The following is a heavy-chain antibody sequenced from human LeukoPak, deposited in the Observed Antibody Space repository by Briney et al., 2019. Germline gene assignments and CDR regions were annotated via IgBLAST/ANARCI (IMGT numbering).Heavy chain of an antibody. Sequence: ASVKVSCKASGYTFTSYYMHWVRQAPGQGLGWMGIIKPSGGSTNYAQKFQGRVTLTRDTSTSTVYMELSSLRSEDTAVYYCARAVAAFTNWFDPWGQGTLITVSS. V-gene: IGHV1-46*01. J-gene: IGHJ5*02. D-gene: IGHD6-19*01. CDR3: ARAVAAFTNWFDP. CDR1: GYTFTSYY. CDR2: IKPSGGST.